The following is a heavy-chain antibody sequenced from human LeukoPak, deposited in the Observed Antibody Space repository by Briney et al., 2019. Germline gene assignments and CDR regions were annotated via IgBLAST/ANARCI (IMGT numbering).Heavy chain of an antibody. J-gene: IGHJ4*02. V-gene: IGHV3-48*01. D-gene: IGHD5-12*01. CDR2: ISSSTTTT. Sequence: GGSLRLSCTAAGFTFSSYSMSWVRQALGRGLEWVSYISSSTTTTYYADSVKGRFTISRDNAENSLFLQMNSLRAEDTAVYYCARDPIVTTIQRFDYWGRGTLVTVSS. CDR3: ARDPIVTTIQRFDY. CDR1: GFTFSSYS.